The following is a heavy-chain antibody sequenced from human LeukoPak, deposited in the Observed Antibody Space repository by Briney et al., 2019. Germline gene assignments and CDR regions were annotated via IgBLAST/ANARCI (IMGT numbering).Heavy chain of an antibody. CDR1: GFTFSSYS. J-gene: IGHJ4*02. V-gene: IGHV3-21*01. D-gene: IGHD3-22*01. CDR2: ISSSSSYI. CDR3: AWDYYDSSGNDDY. Sequence: GGSLRLSCAASGFTFSSYSMNWVRQVPGKGLEWVSSISSSSSYIYYADSVKGRFTISRDNAKNSLYLQMNSLRAEDTAVYYCAWDYYDSSGNDDYWGQGTLVTVSS.